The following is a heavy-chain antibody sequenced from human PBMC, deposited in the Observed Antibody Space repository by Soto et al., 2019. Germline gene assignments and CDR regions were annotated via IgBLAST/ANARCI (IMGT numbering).Heavy chain of an antibody. CDR2: IYYSGST. CDR3: ARGIAYYYMDV. V-gene: IGHV4-59*01. J-gene: IGHJ6*03. Sequence: SETLSLTCTVSGGSISSYHWSWIRQPPGKGLEWIGYIYYSGSTNYNPSLKSRVTISVDTSKNQFSLKLSSVTAADTAVYYCARGIAYYYMDVWGKGTTVTVSS. CDR1: GGSISSYH. D-gene: IGHD3-16*02.